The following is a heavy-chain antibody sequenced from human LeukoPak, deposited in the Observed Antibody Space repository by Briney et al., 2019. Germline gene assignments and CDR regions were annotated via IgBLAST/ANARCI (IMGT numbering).Heavy chain of an antibody. V-gene: IGHV4-28*01. CDR3: ARHGPPGQGYFDY. J-gene: IGHJ4*02. CDR1: GDSISSNYW. CDR2: IYYSGST. Sequence: SETLSLTCAVSGDSISSNYWWSWIRQPPEKGLEWIGYIYYSGSTHQNPSLQSRLTMSVDTSKNQFPLKLSSVTAADTAVYYCARHGPPGQGYFDYWGQGTLVTVSS.